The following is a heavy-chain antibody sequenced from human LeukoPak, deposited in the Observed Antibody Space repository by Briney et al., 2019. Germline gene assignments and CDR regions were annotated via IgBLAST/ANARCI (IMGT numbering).Heavy chain of an antibody. CDR3: ARAGYCSGGSCYLHPLFDY. D-gene: IGHD2-15*01. CDR1: GGSISSGGYY. Sequence: PSQTLSLTCTVSGGSISSGGYYWSWIRLHPGKGLEWIGYIYYSGSTYYNPSLKSRVTISVDTSKNQFSLKLSSVTAADTAVYYCARAGYCSGGSCYLHPLFDYWGQGTLVTVSS. V-gene: IGHV4-31*03. CDR2: IYYSGST. J-gene: IGHJ4*02.